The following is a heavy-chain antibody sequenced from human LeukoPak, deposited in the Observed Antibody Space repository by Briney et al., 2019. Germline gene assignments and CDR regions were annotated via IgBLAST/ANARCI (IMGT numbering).Heavy chain of an antibody. V-gene: IGHV3-23*01. CDR3: AKGSGWYV. D-gene: IGHD6-19*01. Sequence: GGSLRLSCAASGFTFSSSSMSWVRQAPGKGLEWVSVISGSGGSTDYADSVKGRFAISRDNSKNTLYLQMNSLRAEDTAVYYCAKGSGWYVWGQGTLVTVSS. CDR1: GFTFSSSS. J-gene: IGHJ4*02. CDR2: ISGSGGST.